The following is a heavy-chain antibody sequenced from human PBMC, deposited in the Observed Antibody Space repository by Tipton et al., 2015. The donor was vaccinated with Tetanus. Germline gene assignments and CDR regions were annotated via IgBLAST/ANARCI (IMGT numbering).Heavy chain of an antibody. CDR2: IHRGGST. CDR3: VRGRGLGAYSYGFEY. J-gene: IGHJ4*02. V-gene: IGHV4-34*01. D-gene: IGHD5-18*01. CDR1: GDYLSDYY. Sequence: GLVKPSETLSLTCGVFGDYLSDYYWTWVRQPPGKGLEWIGEIHRGGSTNYNPSLKSRVSMSVDTAKNRFSLTLTSVTAADMAVYYCVRGRGLGAYSYGFEYWGQGVLVTVSS.